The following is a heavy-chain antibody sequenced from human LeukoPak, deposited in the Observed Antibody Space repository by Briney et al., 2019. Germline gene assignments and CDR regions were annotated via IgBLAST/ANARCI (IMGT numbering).Heavy chain of an antibody. V-gene: IGHV3-30*03. CDR2: ISYDGDYK. CDR3: ASPKRGGAFDM. J-gene: IGHJ3*02. D-gene: IGHD2-15*01. CDR1: GFTFSNYG. Sequence: GGSLRLSCAASGFTFSNYGLHWVRQAPGRGLECVAVISYDGDYKYYADSVKGRFTISRDNSENTLYLQMNSLRAEDTAVYYCASPKRGGAFDMWGQGTVVTVSS.